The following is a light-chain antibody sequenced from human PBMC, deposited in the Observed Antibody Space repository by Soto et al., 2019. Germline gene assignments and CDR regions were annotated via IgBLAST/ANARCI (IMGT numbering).Light chain of an antibody. Sequence: DVQMTQSPSTLSASVGDRVSITCRASQGINIWLAWYQQKPGKAPKLLIYDASSLESGVPSRFSGSVSGTEFTLSITPLQPDDFATYYCQQYDSYPWTFGQGTKVDIK. V-gene: IGKV1-5*01. CDR1: QGINIW. CDR3: QQYDSYPWT. J-gene: IGKJ1*01. CDR2: DAS.